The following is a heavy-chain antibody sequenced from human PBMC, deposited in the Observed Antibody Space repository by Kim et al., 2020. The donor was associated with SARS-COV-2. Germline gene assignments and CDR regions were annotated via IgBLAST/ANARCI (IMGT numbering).Heavy chain of an antibody. V-gene: IGHV3-48*03. D-gene: IGHD6-19*01. J-gene: IGHJ4*02. CDR3: ARVLGGSWLHALDF. Sequence: YADWVGGRFTSSRDSSTNSLYLQMDSLRPEDTAVYYCARVLGGSWLHALDFWGQGTLVTVSS.